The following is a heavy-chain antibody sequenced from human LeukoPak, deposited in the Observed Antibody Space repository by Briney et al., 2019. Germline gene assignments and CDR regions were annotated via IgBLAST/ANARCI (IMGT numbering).Heavy chain of an antibody. V-gene: IGHV3-48*03. D-gene: IGHD3-10*01. CDR1: EFTFSSYE. J-gene: IGHJ6*03. CDR3: ARDYGSGSERGGSYYYYYMDV. CDR2: ISTSGSSI. Sequence: GGSLRLSCAASEFTFSSYEMNWVRQAPGKGLEWVSYISTSGSSIYYADSVKGRFTISRDNAKNSLYLQMNSLRAEDTALYHCARDYGSGSERGGSYYYYYMDVWGKGTTVTISS.